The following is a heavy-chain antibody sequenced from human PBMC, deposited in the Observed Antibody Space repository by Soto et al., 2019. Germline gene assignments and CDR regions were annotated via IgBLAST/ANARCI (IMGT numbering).Heavy chain of an antibody. CDR2: INPSGGST. CDR3: ARDKPPQSITIFGVVTPDAFDI. V-gene: IGHV1-46*03. CDR1: GYTFTRFY. J-gene: IGHJ3*02. D-gene: IGHD3-3*01. Sequence: ASVKVSCKASGYTFTRFYMHWVRQAPGQGLEWMGIINPSGGSTSYAQKFPGRVTMTRDTSTSTVYMELSSLRSEDTAVYYCARDKPPQSITIFGVVTPDAFDIWGQGTMVTVSS.